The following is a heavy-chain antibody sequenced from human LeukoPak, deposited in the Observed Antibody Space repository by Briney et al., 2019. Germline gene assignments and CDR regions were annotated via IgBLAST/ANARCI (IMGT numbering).Heavy chain of an antibody. CDR1: GFTFDEYA. V-gene: IGHV3-9*01. CDR3: AKGYCSGGSCSSFDC. Sequence: PGGSLRLSCAASGFTFDEYAMHWVRQAPGKGLEWVSGISYSSGSIGYVDSVKGRFTISRDNAKNSLYLQMNSLRAEDTAVYYCAKGYCSGGSCSSFDCWGQGTLVTVSS. CDR2: ISYSSGSI. D-gene: IGHD2-15*01. J-gene: IGHJ4*02.